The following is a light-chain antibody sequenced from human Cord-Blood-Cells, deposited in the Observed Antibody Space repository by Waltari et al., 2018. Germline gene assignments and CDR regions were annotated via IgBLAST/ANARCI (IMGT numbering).Light chain of an antibody. CDR2: AAS. CDR1: QSISSY. CDR3: QQSYSTPLT. V-gene: IGKV1-39*01. Sequence: DIQMTQSPSSLSASVGDRVTITCRASQSISSYLNWYQQKPGKAPKLLIYAASSLQSGVPSRCSGSGSGTDFTLTISSLQPKDFATYYCQQSYSTPLTFGGGTKVEIK. J-gene: IGKJ4*01.